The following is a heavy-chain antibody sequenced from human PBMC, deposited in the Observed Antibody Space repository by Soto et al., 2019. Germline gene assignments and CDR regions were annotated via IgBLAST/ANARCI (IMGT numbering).Heavy chain of an antibody. D-gene: IGHD3-22*01. CDR1: GFTFSSYD. CDR2: IGTTGDT. V-gene: IGHV3-13*04. Sequence: VGSLRLSCSASGFTFSSYDMHWVRQGTGKGLEWVSAIGTTGDTYYAGSVKGRFTISRENAKNSLYLQMNSLRAGDTAIYFCARAIGPTLFDYWGQGTLVTVSS. J-gene: IGHJ4*02. CDR3: ARAIGPTLFDY.